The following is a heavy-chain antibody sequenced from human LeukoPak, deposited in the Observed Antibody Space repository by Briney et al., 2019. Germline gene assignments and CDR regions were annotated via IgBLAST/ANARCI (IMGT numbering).Heavy chain of an antibody. V-gene: IGHV4-34*01. CDR2: INHSGSS. D-gene: IGHD4-17*01. CDR3: ASGNDTVTRSY. CDR1: GGSFSGYD. Sequence: PSETLSLTCAVYGGSFSGYDWSWIRQPPGKGLEWIGEINHSGSSNYNPSLKSRVTISVDTSKNQFSLKLSSVTAADTAVYYCASGNDTVTRSYWGQGTLVTVSS. J-gene: IGHJ4*02.